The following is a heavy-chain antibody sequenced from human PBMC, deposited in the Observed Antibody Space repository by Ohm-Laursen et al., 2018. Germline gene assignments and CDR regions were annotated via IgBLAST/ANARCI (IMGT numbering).Heavy chain of an antibody. CDR1: GFTVSTKY. V-gene: IGHV3-69-1*01. CDR2: ITSSSYI. CDR3: ARDLSSSSRYYYYGIDV. Sequence: SLRLSCAAPGFTVSTKYMSWVRQAPGKGLEWVSSITSSSYIYYADSVRGRFTISRDNAKNSLYLQMNSLRAEDTAVYYCARDLSSSSRYYYYGIDVWGQGTTVTVSS. J-gene: IGHJ6*02. D-gene: IGHD6-6*01.